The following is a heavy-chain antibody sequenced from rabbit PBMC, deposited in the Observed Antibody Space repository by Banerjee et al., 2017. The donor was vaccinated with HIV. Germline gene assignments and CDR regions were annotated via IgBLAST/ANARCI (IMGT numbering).Heavy chain of an antibody. J-gene: IGHJ4*01. CDR3: ARDAGYAGSNL. CDR1: GFSFSSALP. CDR2: IGAGST. V-gene: IGHV1S45*01. Sequence: QEQLVESGGGLVKPGASLTLTCKTSGFSFSSALPMCWVRQAPGKGLEWIACIGAGSTYYATWAKGRFTISKTSSTTVTLQMTSLTAADTATYFCARDAGYAGSNLWGPGTLVTVS. D-gene: IGHD4-2*01.